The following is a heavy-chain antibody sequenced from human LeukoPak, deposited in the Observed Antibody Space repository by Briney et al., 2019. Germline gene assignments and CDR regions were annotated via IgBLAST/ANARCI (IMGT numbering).Heavy chain of an antibody. CDR2: INHSVST. D-gene: IGHD3-22*01. J-gene: IGHJ6*03. CDR1: GGSFSGYY. V-gene: IGHV4-34*01. CDR3: ARVSYYYYYYMDV. Sequence: SETLSLTCAVYGGSFSGYYWSWIRQPPGKGLEWIGEINHSVSTNYNPSLKSRVTISVDTSKNQFSLKLSSVTAADTAVYYCARVSYYYYYYMDVWGKGTTVTISS.